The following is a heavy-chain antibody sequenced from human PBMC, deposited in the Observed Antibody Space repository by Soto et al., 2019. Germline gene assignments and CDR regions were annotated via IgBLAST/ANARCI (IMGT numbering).Heavy chain of an antibody. J-gene: IGHJ3*02. CDR2: IHWDDDK. Sequence: QITLKESGPTLVKPTQPLTLTCTFSGFSLSTSGVGVGWIRQPPGKALEWLALIHWDDDKRYSPSLKSRLTITKDTPKNQVVLTMTNMDPVDTATYYCAHRLWQLVGKHAFDIWGQGTMVTVSS. CDR3: AHRLWQLVGKHAFDI. D-gene: IGHD6-6*01. CDR1: GFSLSTSGVG. V-gene: IGHV2-5*02.